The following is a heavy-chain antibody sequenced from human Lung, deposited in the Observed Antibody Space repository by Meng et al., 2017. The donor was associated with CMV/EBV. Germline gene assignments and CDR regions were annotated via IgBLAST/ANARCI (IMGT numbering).Heavy chain of an antibody. V-gene: IGHV1-2*02. CDR3: ARLFHTSLGTNYYYGMDV. CDR1: GYTFTGYI. D-gene: IGHD3-10*01. J-gene: IGHJ6*02. CDR2: INPYSGDT. Sequence: SVNVSRKASGYTFTGYIIHWVRQAPGQGLDWMGWINPYSGDTKHAPRLQGRVTLTTDTSINTAYMEVSRLKSDDTAVFFCARLFHTSLGTNYYYGMDVWGLGTTVTVSS.